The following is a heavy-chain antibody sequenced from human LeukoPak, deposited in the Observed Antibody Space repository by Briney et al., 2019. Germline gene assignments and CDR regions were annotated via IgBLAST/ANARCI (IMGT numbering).Heavy chain of an antibody. CDR3: ARVWASPAPRYSSSSSRYYFDY. Sequence: PSETLSLTCTVSGGSISSSSYYWGWIRQPPGKGLEWIGSIYYSGSTYYNPSLKSRVTISVDTSKNQFSLKLSSVTAADTAVYYCARVWASPAPRYSSSSSRYYFDYWGQGTLATVSS. CDR1: GGSISSSSYY. CDR2: IYYSGST. J-gene: IGHJ4*02. V-gene: IGHV4-39*07. D-gene: IGHD6-6*01.